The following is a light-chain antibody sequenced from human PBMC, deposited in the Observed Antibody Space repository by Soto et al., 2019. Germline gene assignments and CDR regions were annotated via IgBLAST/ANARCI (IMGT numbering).Light chain of an antibody. V-gene: IGLV2-23*01. CDR2: EAT. CDR3: CSYAGSDNYVL. Sequence: QSALTQPASVSGSPGQSITISCTGSSTNIGSSSLVSWYQQHPGKAPKLMIYEATKRPSGLSDRFSGSKSGNMASLTISGLQAEDEADYFCCSYAGSDNYVLFGGGTKLTVL. J-gene: IGLJ2*01. CDR1: STNIGSSSL.